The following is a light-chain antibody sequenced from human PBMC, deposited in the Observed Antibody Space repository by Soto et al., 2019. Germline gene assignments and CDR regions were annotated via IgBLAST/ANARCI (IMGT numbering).Light chain of an antibody. V-gene: IGKV3-20*01. J-gene: IGKJ1*01. CDR2: GAS. CDR1: QSVSSSY. CDR3: QQCGSSPWT. Sequence: EIVLTQSPGTLSLSPGERATLSCRASQSVSSSYLAWYQQKPGQAPRLLIYGASSRATGIPDRFSGSGSGTDFTLTISRLEPEDFAVYYCQQCGSSPWTFGQGTK.